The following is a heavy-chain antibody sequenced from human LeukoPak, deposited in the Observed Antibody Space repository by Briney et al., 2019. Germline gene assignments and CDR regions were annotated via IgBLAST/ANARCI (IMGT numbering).Heavy chain of an antibody. D-gene: IGHD6-13*01. V-gene: IGHV4-34*01. J-gene: IGHJ4*02. CDR2: INHSGST. CDR1: GGSFSGYY. CDR3: ARARRRYSSSWYDY. Sequence: PSETLSLTCAVYGGSFSGYYWSWIRQPPGKGLEWIGEINHSGSTNYNPSLKSRVTISVDTSKNQFSLKLSSVTAADTAVYYCARARRRYSSSWYDYWGQGTLVTVSS.